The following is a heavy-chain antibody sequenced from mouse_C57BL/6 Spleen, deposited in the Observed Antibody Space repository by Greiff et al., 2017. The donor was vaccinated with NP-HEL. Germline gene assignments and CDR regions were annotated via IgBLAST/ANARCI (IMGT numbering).Heavy chain of an antibody. V-gene: IGHV5-17*01. CDR3: ARYYFDY. J-gene: IGHJ2*01. Sequence: EVMLVESGGGLVKPGGSLKLSCAASGFTFSDYGIHWVRQAPEKGLEWVAYISSGSSAIYYADTVKGRFTISRDNAKNTLFLQMTSLRSEDTAMYYCARYYFDYWGQGTTLTVSS. CDR1: GFTFSDYG. CDR2: ISSGSSAI.